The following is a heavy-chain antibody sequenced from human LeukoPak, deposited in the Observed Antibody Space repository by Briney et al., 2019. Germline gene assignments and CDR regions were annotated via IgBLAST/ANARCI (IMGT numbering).Heavy chain of an antibody. CDR2: IRHDGSNI. V-gene: IGHV3-7*04. CDR3: ARDGSGRDFSLDY. Sequence: GGSLRLSCVASGFDIRHYYMSWVRQAPGKGLEWVADIRHDGSNIYNVDSVRGRFTISRDNAKNTLFLQMNSLKDEDTAVYYCARDGSGRDFSLDYWGQGTLVTVSS. D-gene: IGHD3-10*01. CDR1: GFDIRHYY. J-gene: IGHJ4*02.